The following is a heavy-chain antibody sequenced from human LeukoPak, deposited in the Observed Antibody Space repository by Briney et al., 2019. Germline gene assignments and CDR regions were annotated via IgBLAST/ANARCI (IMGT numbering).Heavy chain of an antibody. CDR1: GFTLSSYS. CDR3: ARDVEQWLVRVYYFDY. J-gene: IGHJ4*02. V-gene: IGHV3-48*01. CDR2: ISSGSTTI. D-gene: IGHD6-19*01. Sequence: PGGSLRLSCATSGFTLSSYSMNWVRQAPGKGLEWVSYISSGSTTIYYADSVKGRFTISRDNAKNSLYLQMNSLRAKDTAVYYCARDVEQWLVRVYYFDYWGQGTLVTVSS.